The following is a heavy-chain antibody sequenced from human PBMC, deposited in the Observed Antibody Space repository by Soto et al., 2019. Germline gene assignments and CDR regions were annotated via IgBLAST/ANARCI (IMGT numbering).Heavy chain of an antibody. D-gene: IGHD5-12*01. CDR1: GGSFSGYY. J-gene: IGHJ4*02. CDR2: INHSGST. CDR3: ARIPRYSGYESVY. Sequence: PSETLSLTCAVYGGSFSGYYWSWIRQPPGKGLEWIGEINHSGSTNYNPSLKSRVTISVDTSKNQFSLKLSSVTAADTAVYYCARIPRYSGYESVYWGQGTLVTVS. V-gene: IGHV4-34*01.